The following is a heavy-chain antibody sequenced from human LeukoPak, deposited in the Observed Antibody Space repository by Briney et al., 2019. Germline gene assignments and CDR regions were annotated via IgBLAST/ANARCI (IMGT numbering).Heavy chain of an antibody. CDR3: ARDRDYYDSSGYYPLDY. J-gene: IGHJ4*02. V-gene: IGHV1-2*02. D-gene: IGHD3-22*01. CDR1: GYTFTGYY. CDR2: INPNSGGT. Sequence: ASVKVSCKASGYTFTGYYMHWVRQAPGQGLEWMGWINPNSGGTNYAQKFQGRVTMTRDTSISTAYMELSRLRSDDTAVYYCARDRDYYDSSGYYPLDYWGQGSLVTVSS.